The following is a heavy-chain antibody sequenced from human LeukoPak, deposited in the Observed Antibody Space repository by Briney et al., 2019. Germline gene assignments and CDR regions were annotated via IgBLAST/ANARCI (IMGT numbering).Heavy chain of an antibody. D-gene: IGHD1-26*01. CDR2: MSSSGGTI. J-gene: IGHJ3*02. CDR1: GFTFSSYE. Sequence: PGGSLRLSCAASGFTFSSYEMNWVRQAPGKGQEWVSYMSSSGGTIYYADSVKGRFTISRGNAKSSLYLQMNSLRVEDTAVYYCARPTAVGATPRAFDIWGQGTMVTVSS. CDR3: ARPTAVGATPRAFDI. V-gene: IGHV3-48*03.